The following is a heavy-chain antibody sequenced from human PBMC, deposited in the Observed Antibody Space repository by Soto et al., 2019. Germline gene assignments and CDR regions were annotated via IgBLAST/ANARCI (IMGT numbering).Heavy chain of an antibody. D-gene: IGHD1-26*01. Sequence: SETLSLTCTVSGASISGFYWSWIRKSAGRGLEWIGRIYATGTTDYNPSLKSRVMMSVDTSKKQFSLKLRSVTAADTAVYYCVRDGAKTLRDWFDPWGQGISVTVSS. J-gene: IGHJ5*02. CDR1: GASISGFY. CDR3: VRDGAKTLRDWFDP. V-gene: IGHV4-4*07. CDR2: IYATGTT.